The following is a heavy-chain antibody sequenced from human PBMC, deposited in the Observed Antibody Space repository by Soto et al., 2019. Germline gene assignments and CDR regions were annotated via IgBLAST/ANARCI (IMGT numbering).Heavy chain of an antibody. CDR2: ISSSGSTI. J-gene: IGHJ4*02. D-gene: IGHD3-16*02. CDR1: GFTFSDYY. CDR3: ARGPYDYVWGSNPPHFDY. V-gene: IGHV3-11*01. Sequence: QVQLVESGGGLVKPGGSLRLSCAASGFTFSDYYMNWIRQAPGKGLEWVSYISSSGSTIYYADSVKGRFTISRDNAKNSLYRQMNSLRAEDTAVYYCARGPYDYVWGSNPPHFDYWGQGTLVTVSS.